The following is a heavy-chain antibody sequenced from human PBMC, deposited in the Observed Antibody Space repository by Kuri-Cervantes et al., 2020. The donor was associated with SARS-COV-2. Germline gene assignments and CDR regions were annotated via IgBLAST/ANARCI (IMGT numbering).Heavy chain of an antibody. CDR3: ARVAHGNTPGYFYFFMGV. J-gene: IGHJ6*03. V-gene: IGHV4-59*08. CDR2: INYSGST. D-gene: IGHD5-24*01. CDR1: GGSISNYF. Sequence: SETLSLTCTASGGSISNYFWSWIRQPPGKGLEWIGYINYSGSTKYNPSLKGRVSISVDTSRNQYSLMLTSVTAADTAVYYCARVAHGNTPGYFYFFMGVWGKGTTVTVSS.